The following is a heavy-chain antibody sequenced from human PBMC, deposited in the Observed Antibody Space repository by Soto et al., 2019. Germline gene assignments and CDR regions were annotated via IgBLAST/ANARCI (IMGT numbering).Heavy chain of an antibody. CDR1: GGSFSGYY. Sequence: SETLSLTCAVYGGSFSGYYWSWIRQPPGKGLEWIGEINHSGSTNYNPSLKSRVTISVDTSKNQFSLKLSSVTAEDTAVYYCTRHRIETAANGYYYYYYMDVWGKGTTVTVSS. CDR2: INHSGST. V-gene: IGHV4-34*01. CDR3: TRHRIETAANGYYYYYYMDV. J-gene: IGHJ6*03. D-gene: IGHD2-2*01.